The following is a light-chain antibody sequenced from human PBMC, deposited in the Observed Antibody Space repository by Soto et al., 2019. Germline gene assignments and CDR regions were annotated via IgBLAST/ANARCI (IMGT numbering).Light chain of an antibody. CDR3: QHLHSFALT. CDR2: GAY. V-gene: IGKV1-9*01. CDR1: QGIRTY. Sequence: DIQLTQSPSFLSAAVGDRVTITCRASQGIRTYLAWYQQKPGKAPKVLIYGAYTLQSGVPSRFSGSGSGTEFTLTISSLQPEDFATYYCQHLHSFALTFGGGTKVEIK. J-gene: IGKJ4*01.